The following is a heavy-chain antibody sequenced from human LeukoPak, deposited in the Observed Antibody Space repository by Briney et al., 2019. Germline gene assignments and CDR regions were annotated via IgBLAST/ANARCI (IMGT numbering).Heavy chain of an antibody. CDR2: ISYDGSNK. J-gene: IGHJ1*01. D-gene: IGHD3-22*01. CDR1: GFTFSSYA. CDR3: ARDRITMIVVGHFQH. V-gene: IGHV3-30-3*01. Sequence: PGGSLRLSCAASGFTFSSYAMHWVRQAPGKGLEWVAVISYDGSNKYYADSVKGRFTISRDNSKNTLYLQMNSLRAEDTAVYYCARDRITMIVVGHFQHWGQGTLVTVSS.